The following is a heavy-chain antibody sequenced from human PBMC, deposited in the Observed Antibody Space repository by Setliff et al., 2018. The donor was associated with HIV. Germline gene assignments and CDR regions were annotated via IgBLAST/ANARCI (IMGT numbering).Heavy chain of an antibody. CDR1: GVSITSHY. J-gene: IGHJ3*01. CDR3: ARWESAQKAFNP. CDR2: GHHSGHT. V-gene: IGHV4-4*09. Sequence: PSETLSLTCTVSGVSITSHYWNWIRQSPGKGLEWIGFGHHSGHTRQNPSLASRVTISVDMSKNQFSLKLNSLGAADTAVYYCARWESAQKAFNPWGHGTMVTVSS. D-gene: IGHD1-26*01.